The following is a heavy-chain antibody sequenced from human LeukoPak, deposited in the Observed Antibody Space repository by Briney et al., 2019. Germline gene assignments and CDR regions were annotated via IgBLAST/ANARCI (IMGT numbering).Heavy chain of an antibody. Sequence: PGGSLRLSCVASGFTFSSYAMHWVRQAPGKGLEWVANIKPDGSEKFYVDSVKGRFTISRDNAKNSLYLQMNSLRVEDTAVYYCTRDGSGWSNFWGLGTPVIASS. J-gene: IGHJ4*02. CDR1: GFTFSSYA. V-gene: IGHV3-7*01. D-gene: IGHD6-19*01. CDR2: IKPDGSEK. CDR3: TRDGSGWSNF.